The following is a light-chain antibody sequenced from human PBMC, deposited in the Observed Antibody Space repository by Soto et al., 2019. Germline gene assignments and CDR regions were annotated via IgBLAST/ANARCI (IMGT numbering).Light chain of an antibody. CDR3: SSYAGSRYV. CDR2: EVT. J-gene: IGLJ1*01. V-gene: IGLV2-8*01. Sequence: QSALTQPPSASGSPGQSVTISCTGTSSDVGGYNYVSWYQQHPGKAPKLMIYEVTKRPSGVPDRFSGSESGNTASLTVSGLQAEDEADYYCSSYAGSRYVFGTGTKLTVL. CDR1: SSDVGGYNY.